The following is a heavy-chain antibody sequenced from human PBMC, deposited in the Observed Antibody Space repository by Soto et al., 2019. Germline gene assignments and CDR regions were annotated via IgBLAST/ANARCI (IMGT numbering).Heavy chain of an antibody. V-gene: IGHV3-23*01. D-gene: IGHD5-12*01. CDR3: ARDWGGNSLYGVNV. J-gene: IGHJ6*01. Sequence: GGSLRLSCAASGFPFSSFAMSWVRQAPGKGLEWVSGISGSGGSTYYADSVKGRFTISRDNSNNTLYLQMSRLRAEDTAIYYCARDWGGNSLYGVNVWGQGTTVTVSS. CDR1: GFPFSSFA. CDR2: ISGSGGST.